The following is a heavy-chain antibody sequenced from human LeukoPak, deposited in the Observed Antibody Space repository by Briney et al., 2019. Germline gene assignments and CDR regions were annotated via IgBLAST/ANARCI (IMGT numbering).Heavy chain of an antibody. Sequence: GGSLRLSCVASGFTFSTYWMHWVRQAPGKGLVWVSRIKTDGSSTTYADSVKGRFTISRDNAKNSLYLQMNSLRAEDTAVYCCARMNYVSSGWGAPFDYWGQGTLVTVSS. J-gene: IGHJ4*02. V-gene: IGHV3-74*01. CDR2: IKTDGSST. CDR1: GFTFSTYW. D-gene: IGHD1-7*01. CDR3: ARMNYVSSGWGAPFDY.